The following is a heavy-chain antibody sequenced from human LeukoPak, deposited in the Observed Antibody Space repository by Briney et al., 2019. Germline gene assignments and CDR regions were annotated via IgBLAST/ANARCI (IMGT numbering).Heavy chain of an antibody. Sequence: PGGSLRLSCAASGFTFRSYWMTWVRQAPGKGLESVANIKEDGSEKYYVDSVKGRFTISRDNAKNSLYLQMDSLRAEDTAVYYCARPILMWFGESRGGAFDFWGQGIMVAVSS. D-gene: IGHD3-10*01. CDR1: GFTFRSYW. CDR2: IKEDGSEK. J-gene: IGHJ3*01. CDR3: ARPILMWFGESRGGAFDF. V-gene: IGHV3-7*01.